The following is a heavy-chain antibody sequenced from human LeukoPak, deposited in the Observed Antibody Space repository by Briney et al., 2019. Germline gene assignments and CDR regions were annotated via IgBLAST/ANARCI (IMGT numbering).Heavy chain of an antibody. Sequence: GESLKISCKGSGYSFTSYWIGWVHQMPGKGLEWMGIIYPGDSDTRYSPSFQGQVTISADKSISTAYLQWSSLKASDTAMYYCARGIVVVPSRNWFDPWGQGTLVTVSS. D-gene: IGHD2-2*01. CDR3: ARGIVVVPSRNWFDP. CDR2: IYPGDSDT. CDR1: GYSFTSYW. J-gene: IGHJ5*02. V-gene: IGHV5-51*07.